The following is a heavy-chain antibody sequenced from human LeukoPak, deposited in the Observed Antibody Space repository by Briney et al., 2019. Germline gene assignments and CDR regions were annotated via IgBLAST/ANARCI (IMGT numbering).Heavy chain of an antibody. V-gene: IGHV3-66*01. D-gene: IGHD1-26*01. CDR3: ARTPGFGGSSPY. CDR1: GFTVSSNY. Sequence: GGSLRLSCTVSGFTVSSNYMSWVRQVPGKGLEWVSIIYSGGSAYYAESVKGRFTISRDNSKNTLYPQMNSLRAEDTAVYYCARTPGFGGSSPYWGQGTLVTVSS. J-gene: IGHJ4*02. CDR2: IYSGGSA.